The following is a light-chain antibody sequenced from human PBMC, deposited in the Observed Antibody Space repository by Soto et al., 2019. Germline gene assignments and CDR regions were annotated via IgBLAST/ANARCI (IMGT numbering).Light chain of an antibody. CDR1: QSITSNY. CDR3: QQYGSAWT. CDR2: RAS. J-gene: IGKJ1*01. Sequence: EIVLTQSPGTLSLSPGDRATLSCRASQSITSNYLAGYQQKPGQAPSLLIFRASSRAPGIPDRFSGSGSGTDFTLTISRLEPEDFAVYYCQQYGSAWTFGQGTKVDIK. V-gene: IGKV3-20*01.